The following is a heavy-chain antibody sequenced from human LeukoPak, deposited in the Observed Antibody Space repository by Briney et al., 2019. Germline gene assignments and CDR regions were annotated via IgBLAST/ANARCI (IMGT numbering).Heavy chain of an antibody. Sequence: GGSLRLSCAASGFAVSSNYMSWVRQAPGKGLEWVSVIYSGGSTYYADSVKGRFTISRDNSKNTLYLQMNSLRAEDTAVYYCAREAPGSAFDIWGQGTMVTVSS. V-gene: IGHV3-66*01. J-gene: IGHJ3*02. CDR2: IYSGGST. CDR1: GFAVSSNY. CDR3: AREAPGSAFDI.